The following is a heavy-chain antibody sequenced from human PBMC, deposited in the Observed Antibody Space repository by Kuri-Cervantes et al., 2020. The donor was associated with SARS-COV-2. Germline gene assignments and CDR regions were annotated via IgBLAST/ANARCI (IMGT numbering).Heavy chain of an antibody. D-gene: IGHD3-3*01. V-gene: IGHV1-69*13. J-gene: IGHJ4*02. CDR2: IFPIFGTS. CDR3: ARVPYYDSFGYFDY. CDR1: GGTFNSYS. Sequence: SVXXSXXASGGTFNSYSITWVRQAPGQGLEWMGGIFPIFGTSNYAQIFQDRVTITADESTNTAYMELRSLRSEDTAVYYCARVPYYDSFGYFDYWGQGTLVTVSS.